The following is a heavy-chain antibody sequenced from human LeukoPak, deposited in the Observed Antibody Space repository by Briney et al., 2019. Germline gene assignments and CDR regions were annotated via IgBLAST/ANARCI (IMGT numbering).Heavy chain of an antibody. Sequence: GGSLRLSRAASGFTFSSYWMSWVRQAPGKGLEWVANIKQDGSEKYYVDSVKGQFTISRDNAKNSLYLQMNSLRAEDTAVYYCARADTAMVPFDYWGQGTLVTVSS. V-gene: IGHV3-7*03. D-gene: IGHD5-18*01. CDR3: ARADTAMVPFDY. CDR1: GFTFSSYW. J-gene: IGHJ4*02. CDR2: IKQDGSEK.